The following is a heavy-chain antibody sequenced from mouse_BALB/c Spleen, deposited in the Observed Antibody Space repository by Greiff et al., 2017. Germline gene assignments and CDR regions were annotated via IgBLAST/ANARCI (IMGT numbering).Heavy chain of an antibody. CDR3: ARDEYEAWFAY. V-gene: IGHV5-6-3*01. Sequence: EVNVVESGGGLVQPGGSLKLSCAASGFTFSSYGMSWVRQTPDKRLELVATINSNGGSTYYPDSVKGRFTISRDNAKNTLYLQMSSLKSEDTAMYYCARDEYEAWFAYWGQGTLVTVSA. J-gene: IGHJ3*01. D-gene: IGHD2-4*01. CDR1: GFTFSSYG. CDR2: INSNGGST.